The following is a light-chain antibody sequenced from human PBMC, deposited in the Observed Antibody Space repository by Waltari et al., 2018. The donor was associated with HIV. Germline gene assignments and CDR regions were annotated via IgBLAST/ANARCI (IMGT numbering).Light chain of an antibody. CDR1: SGHITYA. J-gene: IGLJ3*02. Sequence: VLTQSPSASASLGDSVKLTCTLDSGHITYAIAWHHHRPEKGPRFLMKINSDGSHYKGDDIPDRFSGSSSGAERFLIISRVQSDDEADYYCQSWGAGGVFGGGTKLTVL. V-gene: IGLV4-69*01. CDR3: QSWGAGGV. CDR2: INSDGSH.